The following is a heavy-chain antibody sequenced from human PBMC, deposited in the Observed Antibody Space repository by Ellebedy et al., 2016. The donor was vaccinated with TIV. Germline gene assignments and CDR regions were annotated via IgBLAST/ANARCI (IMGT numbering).Heavy chain of an antibody. D-gene: IGHD6-19*01. Sequence: SETLSLTCTVSGYSISSGYYWGWIRQPPGKGLEWIGSIYHSGSTYYNPSLKSRVTISVDRSKNQFSLKLSSVTAADTAMYYCARLFAVADKRGGYWGQGTLVTVSS. J-gene: IGHJ4*02. CDR3: ARLFAVADKRGGY. CDR1: GYSISSGYY. CDR2: IYHSGST. V-gene: IGHV4-38-2*02.